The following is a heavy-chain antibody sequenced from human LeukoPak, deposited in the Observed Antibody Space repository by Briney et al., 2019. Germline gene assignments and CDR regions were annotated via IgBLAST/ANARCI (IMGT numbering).Heavy chain of an antibody. CDR3: ARGGYYDSSGYVDY. CDR1: GGSFSGYY. CDR2: INHSGST. V-gene: IGHV4-34*01. D-gene: IGHD3-22*01. Sequence: PSETLSLTCAVYGGSFSGYYWSWIRQPPGKGLEWIGEINHSGSTNYNPSLKSRVTISVDTSKNQFSPKLSSVTAADTAVYYCARGGYYDSSGYVDYWGQGTLVTVSS. J-gene: IGHJ4*02.